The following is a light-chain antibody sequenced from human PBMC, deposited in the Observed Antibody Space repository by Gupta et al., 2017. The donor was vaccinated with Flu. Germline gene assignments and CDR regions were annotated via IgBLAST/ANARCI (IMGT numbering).Light chain of an antibody. CDR1: QDIRDS. V-gene: IGKV1-27*01. Sequence: PSSLSASVGDRITITCRASQDIRDSLAWYQHKPGKGPRLLIYAASTLHSGVPSRFRGSGSGTEFTLTISSLQPEDVATYYCQKFNGAPLTFGGGTKVEI. J-gene: IGKJ4*01. CDR2: AAS. CDR3: QKFNGAPLT.